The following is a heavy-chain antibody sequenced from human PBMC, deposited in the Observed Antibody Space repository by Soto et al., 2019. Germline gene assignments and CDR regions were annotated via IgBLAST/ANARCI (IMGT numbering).Heavy chain of an antibody. J-gene: IGHJ5*02. V-gene: IGHV4-31*03. D-gene: IGHD4-4*01. CDR3: ARDLDYSNQNWFDP. CDR1: GGSISSGGYY. CDR2: IYYSGST. Sequence: SETLSLTCTVSGGSISSGGYYWSWIRQHPGKGLEWIGYIYYSGSTYYNPSLKSRVTISVDTSKNQFSLKLSSVTAADTAVYYCARDLDYSNQNWFDPWGQGTLVTVSS.